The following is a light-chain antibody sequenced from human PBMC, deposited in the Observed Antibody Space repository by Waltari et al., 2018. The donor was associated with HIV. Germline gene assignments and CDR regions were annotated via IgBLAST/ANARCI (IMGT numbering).Light chain of an antibody. V-gene: IGLV1-40*01. J-gene: IGLJ2*01. Sequence: QSALTQPPSVSGAPGQTVTISCTGSSSNIGARFDVHWYQQIPGTAPKLLMYGNNRPSGVPDRFSGSKSGTSASLAITGLQAEDEADYYCQTYDSSLSGSVVFGGGTKLTVL. CDR1: SSNIGARFD. CDR3: QTYDSSLSGSVV. CDR2: GN.